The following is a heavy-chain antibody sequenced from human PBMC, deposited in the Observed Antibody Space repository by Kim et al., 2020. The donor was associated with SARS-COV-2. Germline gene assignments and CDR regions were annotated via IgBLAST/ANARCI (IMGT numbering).Heavy chain of an antibody. CDR2: IYYSGST. CDR1: GGSISSYY. Sequence: SETLSLTCTVSGGSISSYYWSWIRQPPGKGLEWIGYIYYSGSTNYNPSLKSRVTISVDTSKNQFSLKLSSVTAADTAVYYCASTYSSRTRSAYYYGMDVWGQGTTVTVSS. V-gene: IGHV4-59*08. D-gene: IGHD6-13*01. CDR3: ASTYSSRTRSAYYYGMDV. J-gene: IGHJ6*02.